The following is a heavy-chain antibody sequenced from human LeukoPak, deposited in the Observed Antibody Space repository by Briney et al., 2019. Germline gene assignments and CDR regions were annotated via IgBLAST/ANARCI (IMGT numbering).Heavy chain of an antibody. Sequence: SETLSLTCTVSGYSISSGYYWGWIRQPPGKGLEWIGSIYHSGSTYYNPSLKSRVTISVDTSKNQFSLKLSSVTAADTAVYYCASFDSSGFDYWGQGTLVTVSS. J-gene: IGHJ4*02. CDR1: GYSISSGYY. CDR3: ASFDSSGFDY. D-gene: IGHD3-22*01. CDR2: IYHSGST. V-gene: IGHV4-38-2*02.